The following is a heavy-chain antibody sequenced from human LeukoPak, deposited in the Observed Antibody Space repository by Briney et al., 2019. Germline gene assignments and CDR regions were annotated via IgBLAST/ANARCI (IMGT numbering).Heavy chain of an antibody. J-gene: IGHJ3*02. CDR1: GGTFSSYA. Sequence: ASVKVSCKASGGTFSSYAISWVRQAPGQGLEWMGGIIPIFGTANYAQKFQGRVTITTDESTSTAYMELSSLRSEDTAVYYCASESTVVRSTGYDAFDIWGQGTMVTVSS. D-gene: IGHD4-23*01. V-gene: IGHV1-69*05. CDR2: IIPIFGTA. CDR3: ASESTVVRSTGYDAFDI.